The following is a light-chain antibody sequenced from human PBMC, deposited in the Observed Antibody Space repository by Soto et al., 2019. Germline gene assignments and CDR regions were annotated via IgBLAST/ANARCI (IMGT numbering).Light chain of an antibody. V-gene: IGKV3-20*01. CDR1: QSVSSSY. CDR3: QQYGSLPIT. CDR2: GAS. J-gene: IGKJ5*01. Sequence: EIVLTQSPGTLSLSPGERSTLSCMASQSVSSSYLAWYQQKPGQAPRLLIYGASSRATGIPDRFSGSGSGTDFTLTISRLEPEDFAVYYCQQYGSLPITFGQGTRLEIK.